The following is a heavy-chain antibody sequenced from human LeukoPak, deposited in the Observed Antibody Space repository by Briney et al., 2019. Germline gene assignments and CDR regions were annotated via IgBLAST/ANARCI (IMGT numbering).Heavy chain of an antibody. D-gene: IGHD2-15*01. Sequence: GESLRISCTGSGYSFTSYWIGWVRQMPGKGLEWMGIIYPGDSDTRHSPSFQGQVTISADKSISTAYLQWSSLKASDTAMYYCARGGYCSGGGCYWYYFDYWGQGTLVTVSS. V-gene: IGHV5-51*01. CDR1: GYSFTSYW. J-gene: IGHJ4*02. CDR3: ARGGYCSGGGCYWYYFDY. CDR2: IYPGDSDT.